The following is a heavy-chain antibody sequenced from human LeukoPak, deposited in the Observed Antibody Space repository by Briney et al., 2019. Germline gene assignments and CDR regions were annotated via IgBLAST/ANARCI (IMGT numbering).Heavy chain of an antibody. Sequence: ASVKVSCKASGGTISTYGFTWVRQAPGQGLEWMGWMNPNSGNTGYAQKFQGRVTMTRDTSINTAYMELHSLRSEDTALYYCARGYSPSIRTTGNDYWGQGTLVTVSS. J-gene: IGHJ4*02. CDR2: MNPNSGNT. CDR1: GGTISTYG. CDR3: ARGYSPSIRTTGNDY. D-gene: IGHD1-1*01. V-gene: IGHV1-8*01.